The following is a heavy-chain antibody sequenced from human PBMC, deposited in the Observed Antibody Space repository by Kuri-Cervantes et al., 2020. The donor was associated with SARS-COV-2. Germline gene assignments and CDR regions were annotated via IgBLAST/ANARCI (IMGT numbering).Heavy chain of an antibody. Sequence: ASVKVSCKASGYTFTGYYMHWVRQAPGQGLEWMGWINPNSGGTNYAQKFQGRVTMTRDTSISTAYMELSRLRSDDTAVYYCARXFRYYDFWXGSDAFDIWGQGTMVTVSS. CDR1: GYTFTGYY. CDR3: ARXFRYYDFWXGSDAFDI. V-gene: IGHV1-2*02. J-gene: IGHJ3*02. D-gene: IGHD3-3*01. CDR2: INPNSGGT.